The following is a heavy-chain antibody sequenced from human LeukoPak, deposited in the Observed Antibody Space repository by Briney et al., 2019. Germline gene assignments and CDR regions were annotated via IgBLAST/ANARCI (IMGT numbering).Heavy chain of an antibody. Sequence: ASVKVSCKASGYTFTGYYMHWVRQAPGQGLEWMGWINPNSGGTNYAQKFQGRVTMTRDTSISTAYMELSRLRSDYTAVYYCAREAAGGLLWFGEADAFDIWGQGTMVTVSS. CDR3: AREAAGGLLWFGEADAFDI. CDR1: GYTFTGYY. J-gene: IGHJ3*02. D-gene: IGHD3-10*01. CDR2: INPNSGGT. V-gene: IGHV1-2*02.